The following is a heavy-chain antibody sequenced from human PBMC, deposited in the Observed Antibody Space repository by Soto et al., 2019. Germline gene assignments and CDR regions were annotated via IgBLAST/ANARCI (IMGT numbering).Heavy chain of an antibody. J-gene: IGHJ3*02. V-gene: IGHV4-31*03. CDR2: IYYSGST. CDR3: ARDGEYNWNDVRAFDI. Sequence: SETLSLTCTVSGGSISSGGYYWSWIRQHPGKGLEWIGYIYYSGSTYYNPSLKSRVTISVDTSKNQFSLKLSSVTAADTAVYYCARDGEYNWNDVRAFDIWGQGTMVTVSS. D-gene: IGHD1-1*01. CDR1: GGSISSGGYY.